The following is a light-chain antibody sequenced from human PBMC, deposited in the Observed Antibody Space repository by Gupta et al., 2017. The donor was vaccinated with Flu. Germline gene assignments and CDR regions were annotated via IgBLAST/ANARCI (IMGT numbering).Light chain of an antibody. CDR3: QQYYSTPVT. CDR1: QSFLYTPKNKNY. Sequence: NGKASQSFLYTPKNKNYLAWYQQKPGQPPKLLIYWASTRESGVPDRFSGSESGTDFTLTISSLQAEDVAVYYCQQYYSTPVTFGQGTKVEIK. CDR2: WAS. J-gene: IGKJ1*01. V-gene: IGKV4-1*01.